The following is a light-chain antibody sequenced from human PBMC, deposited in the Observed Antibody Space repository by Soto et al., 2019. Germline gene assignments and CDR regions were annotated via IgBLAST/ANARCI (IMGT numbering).Light chain of an antibody. CDR3: AAWDDSLSAHWV. CDR1: SSNIGSNY. V-gene: IGLV1-47*01. J-gene: IGLJ3*02. CDR2: RDN. Sequence: QSLLTQPPSASGTPGQRVTISCSGSSSNIGSNYVYWYQQLPGTAPKLLIFRDNQRPSGVPDRFSGSKSGTSASLAISGLRSEDETDYYCAAWDDSLSAHWVFGGGTKLTVL.